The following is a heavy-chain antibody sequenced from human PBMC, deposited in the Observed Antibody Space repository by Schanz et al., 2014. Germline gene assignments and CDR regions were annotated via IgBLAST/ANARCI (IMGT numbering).Heavy chain of an antibody. CDR3: ARDGEAAAGCDY. V-gene: IGHV1-46*03. D-gene: IGHD6-13*01. J-gene: IGHJ4*02. Sequence: QVQLVQSGAEVKKPGASVKVSCKASGYTFTSYYMHWVRQAPGQGLEWMGIINPSGGSTSYAQKFQGRVAMTRDTSTSTVYMELSSLRSEDTAVYYCARDGEAAAGCDYWGQGTLVTYSS. CDR1: GYTFTSYY. CDR2: INPSGGST.